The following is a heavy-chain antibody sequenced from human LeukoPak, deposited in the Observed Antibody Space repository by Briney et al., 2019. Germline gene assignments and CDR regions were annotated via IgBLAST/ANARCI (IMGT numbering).Heavy chain of an antibody. CDR3: ARLPPNSGYDQTPGY. CDR2: IVGDSSKT. Sequence: GGSLRLSCAISGLTFHDYAMTWVRQAPGKGLEWVSTIVGDSSKTYYADSVKGRFTISRDNSNYMLFLHMNSLRAEDTAVYYCARLPPNSGYDQTPGYWGQGTLVTVSS. J-gene: IGHJ4*02. D-gene: IGHD5-12*01. CDR1: GLTFHDYA. V-gene: IGHV3-23*01.